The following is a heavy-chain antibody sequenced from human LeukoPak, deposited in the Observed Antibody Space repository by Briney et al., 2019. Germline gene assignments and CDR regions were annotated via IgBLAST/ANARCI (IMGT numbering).Heavy chain of an antibody. J-gene: IGHJ6*02. CDR2: ISWNSGSI. Sequence: GRSLRLSCAASGFTFDDYAMHWARQAPGKGLEWVSGISWNSGSIGYADSVKGRFTISRDNAKNSLYLQMNSLRAEDTALYYCAKGGLYYCYYYGMDVWGQGTTVTVSS. CDR3: AKGGLYYCYYYGMDV. V-gene: IGHV3-9*01. D-gene: IGHD3-16*01. CDR1: GFTFDDYA.